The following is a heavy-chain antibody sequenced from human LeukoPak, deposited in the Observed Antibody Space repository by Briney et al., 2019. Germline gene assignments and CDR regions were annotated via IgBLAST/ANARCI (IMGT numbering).Heavy chain of an antibody. Sequence: GGTLRLSCAASGFTFSSYWMSWVPQAPGKGLEWVANIKQDGREKYYVDSVKGRFTISRDNAKNSLYLQMNSLRAEDTAVYYCARVQKSRKSVASAVDCWGQGTVVIVSS. CDR1: GFTFSSYW. CDR2: IKQDGREK. V-gene: IGHV3-7*01. J-gene: IGHJ4*02. D-gene: IGHD5-12*01. CDR3: ARVQKSRKSVASAVDC.